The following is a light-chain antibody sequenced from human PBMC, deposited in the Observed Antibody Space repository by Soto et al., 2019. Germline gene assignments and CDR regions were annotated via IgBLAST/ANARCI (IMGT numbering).Light chain of an antibody. CDR1: QDINDY. V-gene: IGKV1-33*01. CDR2: GAS. J-gene: IGKJ2*01. CDR3: QQYDSLPYT. Sequence: EIQMTQSPSSLSASLGDRGTITCQARQDINDYSNWYQQKPGKAPTLLIYGASFLEVGVPSRFSGSGSGTHFTLTISSLQPEDVATYYCQQYDSLPYTFGQGTRLEIK.